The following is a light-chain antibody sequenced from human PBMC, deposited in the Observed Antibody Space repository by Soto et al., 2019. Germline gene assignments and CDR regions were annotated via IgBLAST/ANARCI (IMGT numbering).Light chain of an antibody. V-gene: IGKV3-15*01. CDR3: PLYNTWLWT. CDR2: GAS. Sequence: EVVMTQSPDTLSVSPGERVTLSCSASQSINAHLAWYQQKLGQAPRLLIHGASTRATGIPARFSGSGFGTTFILSISSVQSEDFAVYYCPLYNTWLWTFGQGTKVEIQ. CDR1: QSINAH. J-gene: IGKJ1*01.